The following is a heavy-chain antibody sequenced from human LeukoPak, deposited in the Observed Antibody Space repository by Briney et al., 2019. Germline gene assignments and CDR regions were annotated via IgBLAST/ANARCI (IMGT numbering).Heavy chain of an antibody. D-gene: IGHD6-13*01. V-gene: IGHV1-69*13. CDR1: GGTFSSYA. Sequence: GASVKVSCKASGGTFSSYAISWVRQAPGQGLELMGGIIPIFGTANYAQKFQGRVTITADESTSTAYMELSSLRSEDTAVYYCARAYSGSWYPTSSYFDYWGQGTLVTVSS. J-gene: IGHJ4*02. CDR3: ARAYSGSWYPTSSYFDY. CDR2: IIPIFGTA.